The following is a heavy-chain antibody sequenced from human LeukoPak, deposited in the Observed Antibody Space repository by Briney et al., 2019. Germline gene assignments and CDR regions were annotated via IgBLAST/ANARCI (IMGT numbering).Heavy chain of an antibody. CDR2: IKQDGSEK. CDR3: ARDQGYCTSASCRGDAFDV. CDR1: GFTFSSYW. Sequence: GGSLRLSCAASGFTFSSYWMSWVRQAPGKGLEWVAKIKQDGSEKYYVDSVKGRFTISRDNAKNSLSLQMNSLRAEDTAVYYCARDQGYCTSASCRGDAFDVWGQGSMVPVSS. D-gene: IGHD2-2*01. V-gene: IGHV3-7*01. J-gene: IGHJ3*01.